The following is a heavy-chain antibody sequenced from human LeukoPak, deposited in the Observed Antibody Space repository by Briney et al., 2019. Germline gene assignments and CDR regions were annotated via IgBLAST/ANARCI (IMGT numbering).Heavy chain of an antibody. D-gene: IGHD1-1*01. J-gene: IGHJ4*02. Sequence: GGSLRLSCAASGFTFSTSWMHWLRQAPGKGLEYVSGISNDGSRSFYADSVKGRFTISRDNSKNTLYLQMSSLRAEDTALYYCVKITSVTGGDCWGQGTRLTVSS. CDR2: ISNDGSRS. V-gene: IGHV3-64D*09. CDR1: GFTFSTSW. CDR3: VKITSVTGGDC.